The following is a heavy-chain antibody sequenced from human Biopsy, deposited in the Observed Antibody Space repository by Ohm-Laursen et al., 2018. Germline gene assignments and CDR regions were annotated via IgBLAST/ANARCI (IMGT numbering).Heavy chain of an antibody. V-gene: IGHV4-4*07. D-gene: IGHD3-22*01. CDR3: ARDLPYYENSGYGAFDM. Sequence: PSETLSLTCTVSGGFISTYYWNWIRQPAGKALEWIGRIYNTGSTNYNPSLQGRVTMSVDTSKNQFSLKMSSVTAADTAVYYCARDLPYYENSGYGAFDMWGQGTMVTVSS. CDR1: GGFISTYY. CDR2: IYNTGST. J-gene: IGHJ3*02.